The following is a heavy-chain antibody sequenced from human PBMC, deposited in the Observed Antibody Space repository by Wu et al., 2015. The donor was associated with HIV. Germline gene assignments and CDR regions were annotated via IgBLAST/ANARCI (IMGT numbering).Heavy chain of an antibody. V-gene: IGHV1-46*03. Sequence: QVQLVQSGAEVKKPGASVKVSCKASGYTFTSYYMHWVRQAPGQGLEWMGIINPSGGSTSYAQKFQGRVTMTRDTSTSTVYMELSSLRSEDTAVYYCASPSNYSSSSGAFDIWGQGDNGHRLF. D-gene: IGHD6-6*01. CDR2: INPSGGST. CDR1: GYTFTSYY. J-gene: IGHJ3*02. CDR3: ASPSNYSSSSGAFDI.